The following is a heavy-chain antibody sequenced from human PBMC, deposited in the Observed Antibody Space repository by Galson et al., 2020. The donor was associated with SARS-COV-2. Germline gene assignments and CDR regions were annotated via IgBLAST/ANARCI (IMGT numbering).Heavy chain of an antibody. CDR2: INSYGNST. D-gene: IGHD3-22*01. CDR3: VRHSSGDY. CDR1: GFSFSDYW. J-gene: IGHJ4*02. Sequence: ASLKISCAASGFSFSDYWMHWVRQAPGKGLVWVSRINSYGNSTNYADSVRGRFIVSRDNAKNMLYLQMNSLRAEDTAVYYCVRHSSGDYWGQGTLVTVSS. V-gene: IGHV3-74*01.